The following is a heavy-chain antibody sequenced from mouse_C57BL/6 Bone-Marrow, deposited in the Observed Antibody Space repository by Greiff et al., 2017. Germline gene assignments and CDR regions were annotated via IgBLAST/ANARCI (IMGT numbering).Heavy chain of an antibody. D-gene: IGHD1-1*01. J-gene: IGHJ1*03. V-gene: IGHV1-47*01. CDR1: GYTFTTYP. CDR3: ARPYYYGSRDWYFDV. CDR2: FHPYNDDT. Sequence: VKLMESGAELVKPGASVKMSCKASGYTFTTYPIEWMKQNHGKSLEWIGNFHPYNDDTKYNEKFKGKATLTVEKSSSTVYLELSRLTSDDSAVYYCARPYYYGSRDWYFDVWGTGTTVTVSS.